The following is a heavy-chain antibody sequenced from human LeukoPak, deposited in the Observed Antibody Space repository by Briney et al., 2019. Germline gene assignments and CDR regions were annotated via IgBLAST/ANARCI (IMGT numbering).Heavy chain of an antibody. D-gene: IGHD3-9*01. Sequence: GGSLRLSCAASGFTFSGSAMHWVRQASGKGLEWVGRIRSKANSYATAYAASVKGRFTISRDDSKNTAYLQMNSLKTEDTAVYYSTRHWVDYDNPPQFDYWGQGTLVTVSS. CDR3: TRHWVDYDNPPQFDY. V-gene: IGHV3-73*01. CDR2: IRSKANSYAT. J-gene: IGHJ4*02. CDR1: GFTFSGSA.